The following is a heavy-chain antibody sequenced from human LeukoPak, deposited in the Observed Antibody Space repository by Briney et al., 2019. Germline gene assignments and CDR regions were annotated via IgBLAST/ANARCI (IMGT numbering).Heavy chain of an antibody. J-gene: IGHJ4*02. D-gene: IGHD5-24*01. CDR3: TRPDGYNYY. Sequence: PTGGSLRLSCAASGFTFSGSAMHWVRQASGKGLEWVGRIRSKANSYATAYAASVKGRFTISRDDSKNTAYLQMNSLKTEDTAVYYWTRPDGYNYYWGQGTLVPVSS. CDR1: GFTFSGSA. CDR2: IRSKANSYAT. V-gene: IGHV3-73*01.